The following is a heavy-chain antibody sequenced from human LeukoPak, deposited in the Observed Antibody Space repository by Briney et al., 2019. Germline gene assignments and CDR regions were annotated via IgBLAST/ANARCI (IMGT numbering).Heavy chain of an antibody. V-gene: IGHV4-59*08. Sequence: SETLSLTCTVSGGSISDYYWSWIRQPPGKGLEWIGYISYSGSTNYNPSLKSRVTISVDTSKNQFSLKLSSVTAADTAVYYCARHSVAAAGIFYFDYWGQGTLVTVSS. CDR2: ISYSGST. J-gene: IGHJ4*02. D-gene: IGHD6-13*01. CDR3: ARHSVAAAGIFYFDY. CDR1: GGSISDYY.